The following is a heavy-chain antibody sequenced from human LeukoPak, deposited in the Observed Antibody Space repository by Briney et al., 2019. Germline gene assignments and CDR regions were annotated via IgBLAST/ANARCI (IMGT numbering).Heavy chain of an antibody. CDR1: GFTFSSYA. CDR3: AKRVGPGRAFDI. J-gene: IGHJ3*02. D-gene: IGHD3-10*01. Sequence: PGGSLRLSCAASGFTFSSYAMSWVRQAPGKGLDWVSAISGSGGSTYYADSVKRRFTISRDNSKNTLYLQVNSLRAEDTAVYYCAKRVGPGRAFDIWGQGTMVTVSS. CDR2: ISGSGGST. V-gene: IGHV3-23*01.